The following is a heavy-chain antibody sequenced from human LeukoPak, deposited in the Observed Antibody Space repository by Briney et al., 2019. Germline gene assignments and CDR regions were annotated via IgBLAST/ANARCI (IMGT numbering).Heavy chain of an antibody. Sequence: QSGGSLRLSCAASGFTFSSYWMHWVRQAPGKGLAWVSRTNTDGSSTTYADSVKGRFTISRDNSQNTLSLQMNSLKAEDTAVYYCSKKGQNDDYGKPDWGQGTLVTVSS. CDR3: SKKGQNDDYGKPD. J-gene: IGHJ4*02. CDR2: TNTDGSST. V-gene: IGHV3-74*01. CDR1: GFTFSSYW. D-gene: IGHD4-17*01.